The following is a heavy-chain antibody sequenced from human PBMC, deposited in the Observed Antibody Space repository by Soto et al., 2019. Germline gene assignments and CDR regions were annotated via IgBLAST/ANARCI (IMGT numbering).Heavy chain of an antibody. Sequence: SETLSLTCTVSGGSISSSSYYWGWIRQPPGKGLEWIGSIYYSGSTYYNPSLESRVTISVDTSKNQFSLKLSSVTAADTAVYYCARHPYSSSWNYYGMDVWGQGTTVT. D-gene: IGHD6-13*01. CDR1: GGSISSSSYY. CDR3: ARHPYSSSWNYYGMDV. V-gene: IGHV4-39*01. CDR2: IYYSGST. J-gene: IGHJ6*02.